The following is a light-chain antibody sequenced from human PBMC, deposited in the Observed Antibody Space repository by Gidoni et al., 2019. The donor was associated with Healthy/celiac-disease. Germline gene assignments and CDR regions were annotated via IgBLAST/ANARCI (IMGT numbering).Light chain of an antibody. V-gene: IGKV1-39*01. CDR1: YSISSY. CDR2: AAS. Sequence: DIQMTQSPSSLSASVGDRVTITCRASYSISSYLNWYQQKPGKAPQLLIYAASSLQSGVPSRFSSSGCATDLTLTISSMQPEDFATYYCQQSYSTPYTFGQGTKLEIK. CDR3: QQSYSTPYT. J-gene: IGKJ2*01.